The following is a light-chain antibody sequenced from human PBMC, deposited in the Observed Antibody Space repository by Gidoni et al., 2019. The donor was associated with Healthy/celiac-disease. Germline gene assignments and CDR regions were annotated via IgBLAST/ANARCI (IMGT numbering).Light chain of an antibody. CDR1: QGISSY. CDR2: AAS. J-gene: IGKJ5*01. V-gene: IGKV1-9*01. Sequence: IQLPQSPSSLSASVGDRVTITCRASQGISSYLAWYQQNPGKAPKLLIYAASTLQSGVPSRFSGSGSGTDFTLTISSLQPEDFATYYCQQLNSYLITFGQGTRLEIK. CDR3: QQLNSYLIT.